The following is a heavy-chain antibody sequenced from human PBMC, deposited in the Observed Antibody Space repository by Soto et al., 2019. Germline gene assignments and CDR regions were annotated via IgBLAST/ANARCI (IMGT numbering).Heavy chain of an antibody. D-gene: IGHD1-26*01. Sequence: GGSLRLSCAGSGFTFSNYAMSWVRQAPGKGLAWVSAISGSGGSTYYADSVKGRFTISRDNSKNTLYLQMNSLRAEDTALYYCAKVPVGATGRFDYWGQGTLVTVS. CDR3: AKVPVGATGRFDY. CDR1: GFTFSNYA. V-gene: IGHV3-23*01. CDR2: ISGSGGST. J-gene: IGHJ4*02.